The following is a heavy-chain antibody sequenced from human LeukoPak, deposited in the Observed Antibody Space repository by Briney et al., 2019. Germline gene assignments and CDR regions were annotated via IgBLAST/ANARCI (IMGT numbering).Heavy chain of an antibody. CDR1: GFTFSSYA. Sequence: GGSLRLSCAASGFTFSSYAMSWVRQAPGKGLEWVSAISASGGSTYYADPVKGRFTISRDNSKNTLYLQMNSLRAEDSALYYCAKDPYNILTGYRYYFDCWGQGTLVTVSS. V-gene: IGHV3-23*01. CDR2: ISASGGST. D-gene: IGHD3-9*01. J-gene: IGHJ4*02. CDR3: AKDPYNILTGYRYYFDC.